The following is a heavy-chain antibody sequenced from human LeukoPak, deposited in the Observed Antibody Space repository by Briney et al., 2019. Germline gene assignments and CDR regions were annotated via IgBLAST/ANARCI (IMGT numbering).Heavy chain of an antibody. CDR2: ISSNGGST. CDR3: ARDPAYCGGDCYSEAVAFDI. V-gene: IGHV3-64*01. D-gene: IGHD2-21*02. CDR1: GFTFSSYA. Sequence: GGSLRLSCAASGFTFSSYAMHWVRQAPGKGLEYVSAISSNGGSTYYANSVKSRFTISRDNSKNTLYLQMGSLRAEDMAVYYCARDPAYCGGDCYSEAVAFDIWGQGTMVTVSS. J-gene: IGHJ3*02.